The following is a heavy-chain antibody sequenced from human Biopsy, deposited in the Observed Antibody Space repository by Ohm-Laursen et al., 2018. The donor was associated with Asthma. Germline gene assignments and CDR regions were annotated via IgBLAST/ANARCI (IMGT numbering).Heavy chain of an antibody. V-gene: IGHV3-30*03. CDR2: MSYDGSIK. Sequence: SLRLSCAASGFMFRSFGMHWVRQAPGKGLEWVALMSYDGSIKDYTDSVKGRFTISRDNSMNTLYLHMNSLRVEDTAVYYCARGLDYSGRSGFDYWGQGTLVTVSS. CDR1: GFMFRSFG. CDR3: ARGLDYSGRSGFDY. J-gene: IGHJ4*02. D-gene: IGHD3-10*01.